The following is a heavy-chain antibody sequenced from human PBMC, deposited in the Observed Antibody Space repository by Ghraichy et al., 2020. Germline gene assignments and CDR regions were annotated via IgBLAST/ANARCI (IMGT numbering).Heavy chain of an antibody. J-gene: IGHJ4*02. CDR3: AKNIGRGNGEN. Sequence: GGSLRLSCAASGFTFDDFAMHWVRQPPGKGLEWISVINRAGENTYYAASVKGRFTVSRDNSKNSLYLQMNSLRAEDTAFYYCAKNIGRGNGENWGKGTLVTVSS. CDR2: INRAGENT. V-gene: IGHV3-43*02. CDR1: GFTFDDFA. D-gene: IGHD4-23*01.